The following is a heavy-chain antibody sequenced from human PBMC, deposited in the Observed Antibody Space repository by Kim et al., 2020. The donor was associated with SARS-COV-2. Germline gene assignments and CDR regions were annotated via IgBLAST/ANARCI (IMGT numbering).Heavy chain of an antibody. D-gene: IGHD6-19*01. CDR1: GFTFSSYS. CDR2: ISSSSSYI. CDR3: ARDLTLWLDLVVYYYYGMDV. V-gene: IGHV3-21*01. J-gene: IGHJ6*02. Sequence: GGSLRLSCAASGFTFSSYSMNWVRQAPGKGLEWVSSISSSSSYIYYADSVKGRFTISRDNAKNSLYLQMNSLRAEDTAVYYCARDLTLWLDLVVYYYYGMDVWGQGTTVTVSS.